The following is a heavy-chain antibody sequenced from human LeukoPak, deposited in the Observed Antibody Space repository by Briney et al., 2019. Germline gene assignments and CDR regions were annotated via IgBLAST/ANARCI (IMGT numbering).Heavy chain of an antibody. D-gene: IGHD1-20*01. Sequence: GASVKVSCKASGYTFTGYYMHWVRQAPGQGLEWMGWINPNSGDTNYAQKFQGRVTMTRDTSISTAYMELSRLRSDDMAVYYCAREYDLDITGDYWGQGTLVTVSS. CDR3: AREYDLDITGDY. CDR1: GYTFTGYY. V-gene: IGHV1-2*02. CDR2: INPNSGDT. J-gene: IGHJ4*02.